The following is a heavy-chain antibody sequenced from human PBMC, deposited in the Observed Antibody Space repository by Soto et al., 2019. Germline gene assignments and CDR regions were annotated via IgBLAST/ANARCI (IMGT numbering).Heavy chain of an antibody. CDR3: ARIGYSSSSFDY. CDR2: IKQDGSQK. CDR1: GFTFSNYW. J-gene: IGHJ4*02. D-gene: IGHD6-6*01. Sequence: EVQLVASGGGSVQPGGSLRLSCAASGFTFSNYWMSWVRQAPGKGLEWVANIKQDGSQKYYVDSLKGRFTISRDNAKNSVYLQMNSLRAEDAAVYYCARIGYSSSSFDYWGQGTLVTVSS. V-gene: IGHV3-7*01.